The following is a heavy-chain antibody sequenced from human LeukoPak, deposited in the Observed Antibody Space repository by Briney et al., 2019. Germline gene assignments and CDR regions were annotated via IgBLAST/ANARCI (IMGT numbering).Heavy chain of an antibody. Sequence: SETLSLTCSVSGGSITSGRYYWTWIRRPAGKGLEWIGRLYTNDNTNYDPSLESRVSISVGTSKSQFYLQLTSVTAADTAVYFCARGVVTDDYYMDVWGKGITVIVSS. CDR1: GGSITSGRYY. J-gene: IGHJ6*03. V-gene: IGHV4-61*02. CDR2: LYTNDNT. D-gene: IGHD2-21*02. CDR3: ARGVVTDDYYMDV.